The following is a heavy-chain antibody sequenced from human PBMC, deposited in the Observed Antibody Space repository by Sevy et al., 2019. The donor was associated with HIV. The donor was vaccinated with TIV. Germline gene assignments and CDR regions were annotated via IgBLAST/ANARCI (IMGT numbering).Heavy chain of an antibody. J-gene: IGHJ6*02. Sequence: SQTLSPTCAISGDSVSSSSAAWNWFRQSPSRGLGWLGRKYYKSKWYSDYEVSVKGRVTINPDTSKNQFSLHLESVTPADTAVYFCARGDELNSYYYGMDVWGQGTTVTVSS. CDR3: ARGDELNSYYYGMDV. CDR2: KYYKSKWYS. CDR1: GDSVSSSSAA. V-gene: IGHV6-1*01. D-gene: IGHD1-7*01.